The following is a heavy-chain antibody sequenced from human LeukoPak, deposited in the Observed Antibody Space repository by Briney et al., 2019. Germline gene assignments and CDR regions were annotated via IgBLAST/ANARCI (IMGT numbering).Heavy chain of an antibody. J-gene: IGHJ6*02. CDR1: GFTFSSYW. CDR2: IKQDGSEK. Sequence: GGSLRLSCAASGFTFSSYWMSWVRQAPGKGLEWVANIKQDGSEKYYVDSVKGRFTISRDNAKNSLYLQMSSLRAEDTAVYYCARDPDSSGYTNYGMDVWGQGTTVTVSS. CDR3: ARDPDSSGYTNYGMDV. D-gene: IGHD3-22*01. V-gene: IGHV3-7*01.